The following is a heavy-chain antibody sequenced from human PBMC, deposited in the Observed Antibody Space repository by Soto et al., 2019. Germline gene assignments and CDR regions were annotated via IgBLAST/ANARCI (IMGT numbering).Heavy chain of an antibody. CDR3: VGGRDYDY. J-gene: IGHJ4*02. D-gene: IGHD1-26*01. CDR1: SGSITTSVL. V-gene: IGHV4-4*02. CDR2: IAHDGHT. Sequence: TSETLSLTCDVSSGSITTSVLWTWVRQFPGKGLEWIGEIAHDGHTNYNPSPSGRVTMSVDLSNSQFSLKVASVTAADTAVYFCVGGRDYDYWGQGTLVTVSS.